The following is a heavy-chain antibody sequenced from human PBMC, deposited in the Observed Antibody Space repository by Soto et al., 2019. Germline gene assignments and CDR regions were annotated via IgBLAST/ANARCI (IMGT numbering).Heavy chain of an antibody. V-gene: IGHV3-23*01. J-gene: IGHJ3*02. Sequence: EVQLLESGGGVVQPGGSLRLSCAASGFTFSSYAMSWVRQAPGKGLEWVSAISGSGGSTYYADSVKGRFTISRDNSKNTLYLQMNSLRAEDTAVYYCAKDGLYDFWSGATDAFDIWGQGTMVTVSS. CDR2: ISGSGGST. D-gene: IGHD3-3*01. CDR1: GFTFSSYA. CDR3: AKDGLYDFWSGATDAFDI.